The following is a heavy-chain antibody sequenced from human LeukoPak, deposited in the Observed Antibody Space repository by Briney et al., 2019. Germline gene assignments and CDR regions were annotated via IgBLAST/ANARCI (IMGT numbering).Heavy chain of an antibody. CDR1: GGSFSGYY. CDR2: INHSGST. CDR3: ASTLGRYSSSWYAG. J-gene: IGHJ4*02. V-gene: IGHV4-34*01. D-gene: IGHD6-13*01. Sequence: SETLSLTCAVYGGSFSGYYWSWIRQPPGKGLEWIGEINHSGSTNYNPSLKSRVTISVDTSKNQFSLKLSSVTAADTAVYYCASTLGRYSSSWYAGWGQGTLVTVSS.